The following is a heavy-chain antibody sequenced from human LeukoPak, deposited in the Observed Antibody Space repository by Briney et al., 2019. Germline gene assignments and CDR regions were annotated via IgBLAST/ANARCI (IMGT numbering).Heavy chain of an antibody. CDR2: ISGSGGST. D-gene: IGHD5-18*01. Sequence: GGSLRLSCAASGFTFSSYAMSWVRPAPGKGLEWVSAISGSGGSTYYADSVKGRFTISRDNSKNTLYLQMNSLRAEDTAVYYCAKDLLWIQTGENAFDIWGQGTMVTVSS. V-gene: IGHV3-23*01. CDR1: GFTFSSYA. CDR3: AKDLLWIQTGENAFDI. J-gene: IGHJ3*02.